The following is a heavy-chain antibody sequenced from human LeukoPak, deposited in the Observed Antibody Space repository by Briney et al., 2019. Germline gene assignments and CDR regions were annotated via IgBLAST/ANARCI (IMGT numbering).Heavy chain of an antibody. CDR2: IYSGRST. CDR3: ARLRVSVTTTSDFDY. Sequence: PSETLSLTCTVSGGSLSSSHYSWGWIRQPPGKGLEWIGSIYSGRSTYYNPSLKSRVTISVDTSKNQFSLKLSSVTAADTAVYYCARLRVSVTTTSDFDYWGQGTLVTVSS. J-gene: IGHJ4*02. CDR1: GGSLSSSHYS. V-gene: IGHV4-39*01. D-gene: IGHD5-12*01.